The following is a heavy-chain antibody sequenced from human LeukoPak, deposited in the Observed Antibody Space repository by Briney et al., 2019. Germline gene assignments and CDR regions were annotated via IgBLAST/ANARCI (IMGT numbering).Heavy chain of an antibody. Sequence: KPSETLSLTCTVSGGSINRSSYYWAWIRQPPGKGMEWIGSMHPSESTYYNPSLRSRVTISVDTSKNQFYLSLTSVTAPDMAVYYCARQTPYSRSFDVWGQGTMVSVSS. D-gene: IGHD2-21*01. CDR2: MHPSEST. J-gene: IGHJ3*01. CDR1: GGSINRSSYY. V-gene: IGHV4-39*01. CDR3: ARQTPYSRSFDV.